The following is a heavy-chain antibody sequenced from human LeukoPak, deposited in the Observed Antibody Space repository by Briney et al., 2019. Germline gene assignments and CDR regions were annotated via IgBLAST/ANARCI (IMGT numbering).Heavy chain of an antibody. CDR2: INPILDTT. J-gene: IGHJ5*02. CDR3: VRSGYDDDCFDP. CDR1: GGSVSHYS. D-gene: IGHD5-12*01. V-gene: IGHV1-69*08. Sequence: SVKVSRKGSGGSVSHYSSSWVRQSPGQGLEWMGRINPILDTTHYAQKFQGRFTITADKSTTTVYMELSSLRSDDTAVYYCVRSGYDDDCFDPRGQGTLVTVSS.